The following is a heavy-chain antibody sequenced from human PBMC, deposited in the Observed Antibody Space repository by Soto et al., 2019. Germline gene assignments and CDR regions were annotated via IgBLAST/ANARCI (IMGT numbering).Heavy chain of an antibody. J-gene: IGHJ6*02. D-gene: IGHD3-10*01. CDR2: INPNSGGT. CDR1: GYTFTGYY. V-gene: IGHV1-2*04. CDR3: ARDEPRYYGSGSPLNYYSYGMDV. Sequence: ASVKVSCKASGYTFTGYYMHWVRQAPGQGLEWMGWINPNSGGTNYAQKFQGWVTMTRDTSISTAYMELSRLRSDDTAVYYWARDEPRYYGSGSPLNYYSYGMDVWGQGTTVTVSS.